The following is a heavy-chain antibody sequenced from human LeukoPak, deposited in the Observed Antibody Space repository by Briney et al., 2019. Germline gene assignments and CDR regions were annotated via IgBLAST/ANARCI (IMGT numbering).Heavy chain of an antibody. J-gene: IGHJ4*02. D-gene: IGHD5-12*01. CDR1: GDSISSYY. CDR2: IYHSGST. V-gene: IGHV4-59*01. Sequence: SETLSLTCTVSGDSISSYYWSWIRQPPGKGLEWIGYIYHSGSTNYNPSLKSRVTISIDTSRTQFSLKLSSVTAADTAVYYCARDIGYTFGYDYWGQGALVTVSS. CDR3: ARDIGYTFGYDY.